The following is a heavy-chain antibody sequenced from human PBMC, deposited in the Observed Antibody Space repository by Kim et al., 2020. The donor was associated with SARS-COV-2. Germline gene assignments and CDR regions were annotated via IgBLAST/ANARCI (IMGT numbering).Heavy chain of an antibody. CDR2: IHPSGST. Sequence: SETLSLTCAVYGASFSGYYWSWIRQPPGKGLEWIGEIHPSGSTNYNPSLQSRVTISIDTSKNHLSLKLTSVTAADTAVYSCARGQDRAKTGYWGQGALVT. D-gene: IGHD5-18*01. V-gene: IGHV4-34*01. J-gene: IGHJ4*02. CDR1: GASFSGYY. CDR3: ARGQDRAKTGY.